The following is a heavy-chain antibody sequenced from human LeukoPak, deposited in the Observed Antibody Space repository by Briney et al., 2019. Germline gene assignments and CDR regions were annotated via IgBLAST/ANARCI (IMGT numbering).Heavy chain of an antibody. CDR2: ISSSSRII. Sequence: QPGGSLRLSCATSGFTFGSYEMNWVRQAPGKGLEGVSYISSSSRIIYYADSVKGRFTISRDNAKESLYLQMNSLRAEDTAVYYCARNPIVGATTWFDPWGQGTLVTVSS. CDR1: GFTFGSYE. J-gene: IGHJ5*02. D-gene: IGHD1-26*01. CDR3: ARNPIVGATTWFDP. V-gene: IGHV3-48*03.